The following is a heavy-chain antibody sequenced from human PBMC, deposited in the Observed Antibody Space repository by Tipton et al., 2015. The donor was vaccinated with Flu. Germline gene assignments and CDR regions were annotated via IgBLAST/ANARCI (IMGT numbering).Heavy chain of an antibody. CDR2: IYYSGST. J-gene: IGHJ2*01. Sequence: TLSLTCTVSGGSISSSSYYWGWIRQPPGKGLEWIGSIYYSGSTYYNPSLKSRVTISVDTSKNQFSLKLSSETSADTAVYYCARGDYYGYWYFDLWGRGTLVTVSS. CDR3: ARGDYYGYWYFDL. V-gene: IGHV4-39*07. CDR1: GGSISSSSYY. D-gene: IGHD3-10*01.